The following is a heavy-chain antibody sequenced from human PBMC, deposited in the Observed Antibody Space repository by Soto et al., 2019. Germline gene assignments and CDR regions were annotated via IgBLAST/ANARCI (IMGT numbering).Heavy chain of an antibody. CDR3: ANERLGRGADY. CDR1: GFTFSNYA. CDR2: ISGGGGNT. Sequence: EVQLLESGGGLVQPGGSLRLSCAASGFTFSNYAMSWVRQTPGKGLEWVSTISGGGGNTYYPDSVKGRFTISRDNSKDTVYLQRNSLRAEDTAIYYCANERLGRGADYWGQGALVTVTS. J-gene: IGHJ4*02. V-gene: IGHV3-23*01.